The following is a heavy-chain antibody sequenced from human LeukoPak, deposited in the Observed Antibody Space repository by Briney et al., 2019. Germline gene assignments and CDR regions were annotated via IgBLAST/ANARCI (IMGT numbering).Heavy chain of an antibody. J-gene: IGHJ4*02. CDR1: GFTFSSYW. CDR2: IKQDGSEK. Sequence: GGSLRLSRAASGFTFSSYWMSWVRQAPGKGLEWVANIKQDGSEKYYVDSVKGRFTISRDNAKNSLYLQMNSLRAEDTAVYYCARDRGYYDSSGYYYGPTFFDYWGQGTLVTVSS. V-gene: IGHV3-7*01. CDR3: ARDRGYYDSSGYYYGPTFFDY. D-gene: IGHD3-22*01.